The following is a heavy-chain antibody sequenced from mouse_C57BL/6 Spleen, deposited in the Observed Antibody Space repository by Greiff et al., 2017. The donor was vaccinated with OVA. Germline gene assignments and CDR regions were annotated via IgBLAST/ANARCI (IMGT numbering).Heavy chain of an antibody. V-gene: IGHV5-17*01. Sequence: DVKLVESGGGLVKPGGSLKLSCAASGFTFSDYGMHWVRQAPEKGLAWVAYISSGSSTIYSADTVKGRFTISRDNAKNTLFLQMTSLRSEDTAMYYCARDDYDRFAYWGQGTLVTVSA. D-gene: IGHD2-4*01. CDR1: GFTFSDYG. CDR3: ARDDYDRFAY. J-gene: IGHJ3*01. CDR2: ISSGSSTI.